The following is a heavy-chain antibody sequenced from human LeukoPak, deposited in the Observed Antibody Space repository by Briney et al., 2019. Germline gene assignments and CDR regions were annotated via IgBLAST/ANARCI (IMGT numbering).Heavy chain of an antibody. Sequence: PGGSLRLSCAASGFTFNSYWMHWVRQAPGKGLVWVSRINSDGSDTVYADSVKGRFTISRDNAKNTVYLQTNSLRAEDTAVYFCARGDDYGDYWGQGTLVTVS. CDR3: ARGDDYGDY. V-gene: IGHV3-74*01. J-gene: IGHJ4*02. CDR1: GFTFNSYW. CDR2: INSDGSDT.